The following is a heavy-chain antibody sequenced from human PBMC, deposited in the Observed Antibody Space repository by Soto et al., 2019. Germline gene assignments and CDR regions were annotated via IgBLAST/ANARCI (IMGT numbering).Heavy chain of an antibody. CDR1: GGSFSGYY. J-gene: IGHJ6*02. CDR2: INHSGST. V-gene: IGHV4-34*01. D-gene: IGHD2-2*02. Sequence: SETLSLTCAVYGGSFSGYYWSWIRQPPGKGLEWIGEINHSGSTNYNPSLKSRVTISVDTSKGQFSLKLSSVTAADTAVYYCARGEGYCSSTSCYNYGMDVWGQGTTVTVSS. CDR3: ARGEGYCSSTSCYNYGMDV.